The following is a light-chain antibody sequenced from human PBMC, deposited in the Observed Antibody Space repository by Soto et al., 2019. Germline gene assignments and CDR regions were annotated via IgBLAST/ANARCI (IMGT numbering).Light chain of an antibody. CDR3: QFYDSSLSGWV. Sequence: QSVLTQPPSVSGAPGQRVTISCTGSSSYIGAGYDVHWYQQLPGTAPKLLIYANSNRPSGVPDRFSGSKSGTSASLAITGLQAEHEADYYCQFYDSSLSGWVFGGGTKLTVL. CDR1: SSYIGAGYD. CDR2: ANS. V-gene: IGLV1-40*01. J-gene: IGLJ3*02.